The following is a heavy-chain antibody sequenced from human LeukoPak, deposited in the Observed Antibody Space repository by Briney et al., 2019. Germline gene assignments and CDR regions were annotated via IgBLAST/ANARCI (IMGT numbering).Heavy chain of an antibody. CDR2: IYTSGST. V-gene: IGHV4-61*02. CDR3: AREPLTVPPFYYYYGMDV. D-gene: IGHD4-17*01. CDR1: GGSISSGSYY. J-gene: IGHJ6*02. Sequence: PSETLSLTCTVSGGSISSGSYYWSWIRQPAGKGLEWIGRIYTSGSTNYNSSLKSRVTISVDTSKNQFSLKLSSVTAADTAVYYCAREPLTVPPFYYYYGMDVWGQGTTVTVSS.